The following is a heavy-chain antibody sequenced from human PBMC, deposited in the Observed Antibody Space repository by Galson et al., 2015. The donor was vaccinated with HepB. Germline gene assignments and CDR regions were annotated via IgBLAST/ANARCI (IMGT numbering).Heavy chain of an antibody. Sequence: SLRLSCAASGFDFSNAWMNWVRQAPGKELEWVARIKSKSDGGTIDYAAPVKGRFRLSRDDSINTLGLQMNSLKTEDTAVYYCSTTYYGPGSTGDYWGQGTLVTVSS. CDR1: GFDFSNAW. V-gene: IGHV3-15*05. CDR2: IKSKSDGGTI. CDR3: STTYYGPGSTGDY. J-gene: IGHJ4*02. D-gene: IGHD3-10*01.